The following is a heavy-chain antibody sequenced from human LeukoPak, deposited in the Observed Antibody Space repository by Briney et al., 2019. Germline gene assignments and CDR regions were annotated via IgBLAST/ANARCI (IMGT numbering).Heavy chain of an antibody. CDR1: GGSISSGAYY. CDR3: SSAVGGQPPDY. CDR2: ISYTGTT. V-gene: IGHV4-31*03. D-gene: IGHD3-10*01. J-gene: IGHJ4*02. Sequence: PSETLSLTCTVSGGSISSGAYYWSWVRQHPGKDLEWIGYISYTGTTYYNPSLRSRVSISGNTSKNQFSLKLSSVTAADTAVYYCSSAVGGQPPDYWGQGTLVIVSS.